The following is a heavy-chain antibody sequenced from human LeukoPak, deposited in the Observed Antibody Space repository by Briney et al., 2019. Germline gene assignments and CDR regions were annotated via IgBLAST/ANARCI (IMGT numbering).Heavy chain of an antibody. CDR3: ARLATEGGPWIQLWNTGGYFDY. CDR1: GFTFSSYA. V-gene: IGHV3-7*03. Sequence: QAGGSLRLSCAASGFTFSSYAMSWVRQAPGKGLEWVANIKSDGSAKYYVDSVEGRFTISRDNAKNSLYLQMNSLRAEDTALYYCARLATEGGPWIQLWNTGGYFDYWGQGTLVTVSS. J-gene: IGHJ4*02. CDR2: IKSDGSAK. D-gene: IGHD5-18*01.